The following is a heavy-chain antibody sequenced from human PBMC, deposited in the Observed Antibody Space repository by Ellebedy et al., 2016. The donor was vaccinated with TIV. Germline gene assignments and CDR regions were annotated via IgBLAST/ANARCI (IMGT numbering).Heavy chain of an antibody. V-gene: IGHV4-34*01. D-gene: IGHD4-17*01. CDR1: GAPSGNYF. Sequence: SETLSLXXAVSGAPSGNYFWSWIRQSPGEGLEWIGEINHSGNTNYNPSLRSRVTISIDMSKNQFSLKLTSVTAADTAVYYCARAWGDNGDPSIDYWGQGALVTVSS. CDR3: ARAWGDNGDPSIDY. CDR2: INHSGNT. J-gene: IGHJ4*02.